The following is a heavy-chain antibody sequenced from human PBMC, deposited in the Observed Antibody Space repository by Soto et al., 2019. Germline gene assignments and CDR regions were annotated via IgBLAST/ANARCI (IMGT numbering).Heavy chain of an antibody. Sequence: GGSLRLSCAASGFTFSSYTMNWVRQAPGKGLEWVSSISSSSSYIYYAGSVKGRFTISRDNAKNSLYLQMNSLRAEDTAVYYSAKDQNIQLWPRYYYYGMDVWGQGTTVTVSS. CDR1: GFTFSSYT. D-gene: IGHD5-18*01. V-gene: IGHV3-21*04. CDR2: ISSSSSYI. J-gene: IGHJ6*02. CDR3: AKDQNIQLWPRYYYYGMDV.